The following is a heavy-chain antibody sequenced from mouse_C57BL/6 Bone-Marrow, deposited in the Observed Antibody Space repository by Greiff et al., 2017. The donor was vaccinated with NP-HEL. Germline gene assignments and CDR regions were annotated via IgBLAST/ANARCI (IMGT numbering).Heavy chain of an antibody. CDR2: IYPRSGNT. Sequence: QVQLLPSVAELARPGASVKLSCTASGFTFTSYGISWVKQRTGQGLEWIGEIYPRSGNTYYNEKFKGKATLTADESSSTAYMELRSLTSEDSAVYFCARDYYDGAYGGQGTLVTVSA. V-gene: IGHV1-81*01. D-gene: IGHD2-4*01. J-gene: IGHJ3*01. CDR1: GFTFTSYG. CDR3: ARDYYDGAY.